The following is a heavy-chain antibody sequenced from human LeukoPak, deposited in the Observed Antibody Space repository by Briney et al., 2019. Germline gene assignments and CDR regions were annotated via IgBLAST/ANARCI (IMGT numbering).Heavy chain of an antibody. CDR2: IIYDGSNE. J-gene: IGHJ4*02. V-gene: IGHV3-30*03. CDR3: ARDFSTTWSFDY. Sequence: GGSLRLSCAASGFTFSDYGMHWVRQAPGKRLEWVAVIIYDGSNEYYSDSVKGRFTISRDISKNTLFLQMNSLRAEDTAVYYCARDFSTTWSFDYWGQGALVTVSS. D-gene: IGHD6-13*01. CDR1: GFTFSDYG.